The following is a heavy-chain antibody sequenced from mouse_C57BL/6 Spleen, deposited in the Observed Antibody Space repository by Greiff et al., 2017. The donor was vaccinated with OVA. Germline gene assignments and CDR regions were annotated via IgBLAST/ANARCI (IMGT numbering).Heavy chain of an antibody. CDR1: GFSLTSYA. J-gene: IGHJ3*01. CDR3: ARMGDGYYEGIFAY. V-gene: IGHV2-9-1*01. D-gene: IGHD2-3*01. Sequence: VQLQQSGPGLVAPSQSLSITCTVSGFSLTSYAISWVRQPPGKGLEWLGVIWTGGGTNYNSALKSRLSISKDNSKSQVFLKMNSLQTDDTARYYCARMGDGYYEGIFAYWGQGTLVTVSA. CDR2: IWTGGGT.